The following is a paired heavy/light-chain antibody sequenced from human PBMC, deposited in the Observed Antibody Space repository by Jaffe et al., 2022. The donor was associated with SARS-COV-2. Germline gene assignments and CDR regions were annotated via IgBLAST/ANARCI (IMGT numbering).Heavy chain of an antibody. CDR2: IDPSDSYM. CDR3: ASGRRGYNYGTDFDF. J-gene: IGHJ4*02. V-gene: IGHV5-10-1*03. D-gene: IGHD5-18*01. CDR1: GYTFTSYW. Sequence: EVQLVQSGVEVRKPGESLRISCKASGYTFTSYWITWVRQMPGKGLEYMGKIDPSDSYMKYSPSFQGHVTISADKSISTAYLQWSSLKTSDSAMYYCASGRRGYNYGTDFDFWGQGTLVTVSS.
Light chain of an antibody. CDR3: SSYTSSTTWV. J-gene: IGLJ3*02. V-gene: IGLV2-14*01. CDR2: DVN. Sequence: QSALTQPASVSGSPGQSITISCTGTSSDVGGYNFVSWFQQHPGKVPKLMIYDVNNRPSGVSNRFSGSKSGNTASLTISGLQAEDEADYYCSSYTSSTTWVFGGGTKVTVL. CDR1: SSDVGGYNF.